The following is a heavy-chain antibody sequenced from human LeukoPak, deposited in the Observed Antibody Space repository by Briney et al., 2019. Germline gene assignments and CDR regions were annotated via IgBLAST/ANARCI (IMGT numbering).Heavy chain of an antibody. Sequence: PSETLSLTCTVSGGSISSYYWSWIRQPPGKGLEWIGYIYYSGSTNYNPSLKSRVTISVDTSKNQFSLKLSSVTAADTAVYYCARTAYSSGWLDAFDIWGQGAMVTVSS. D-gene: IGHD6-19*01. J-gene: IGHJ3*02. CDR1: GGSISSYY. V-gene: IGHV4-59*01. CDR3: ARTAYSSGWLDAFDI. CDR2: IYYSGST.